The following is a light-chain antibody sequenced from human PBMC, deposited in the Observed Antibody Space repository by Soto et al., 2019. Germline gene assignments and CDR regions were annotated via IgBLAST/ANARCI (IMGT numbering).Light chain of an antibody. Sequence: QPVLTQSPSASASLGASVKLTFTLSSGHSNYAIAWHQQQSEKGPRYLMKLNSDGSHSKGDGIPDRFSGSSSGAERYLTISSLQYEDEADYYCQTWGSGIVVSGGGTKLTVL. CDR1: SGHSNYA. CDR2: LNSDGSH. CDR3: QTWGSGIVV. J-gene: IGLJ2*01. V-gene: IGLV4-69*01.